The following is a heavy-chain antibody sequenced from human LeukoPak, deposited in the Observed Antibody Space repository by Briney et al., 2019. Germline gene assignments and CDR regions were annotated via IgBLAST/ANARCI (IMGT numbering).Heavy chain of an antibody. Sequence: GGSFMISCRGSACSFTSSWTSWVGRMPPKGREGWGSSFPGDSDTRYSPSFQGQVTISADKSISTAYLQWSSLKASDTAMYYCARHWGPGSSSIFDYWGQGTLVTVSS. J-gene: IGHJ4*02. D-gene: IGHD6-13*01. CDR1: ACSFTSSW. V-gene: IGHV5-51*01. CDR2: SFPGDSDT. CDR3: ARHWGPGSSSIFDY.